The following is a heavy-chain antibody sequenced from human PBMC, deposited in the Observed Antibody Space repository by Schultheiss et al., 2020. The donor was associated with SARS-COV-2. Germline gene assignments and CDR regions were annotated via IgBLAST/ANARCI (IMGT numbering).Heavy chain of an antibody. D-gene: IGHD4-17*01. Sequence: GGSLRLSCAASGFTFSSYAMHWVRQAPGKGLEWVAVISYDGSNKYYADSVKGRFTISRDNSKNTLYLQMNSLRAEDTAVYYCARGPPKATTVTRDFDYWGHGALGTVSS. CDR1: GFTFSSYA. CDR2: ISYDGSNK. CDR3: ARGPPKATTVTRDFDY. J-gene: IGHJ4*01. V-gene: IGHV3-30*07.